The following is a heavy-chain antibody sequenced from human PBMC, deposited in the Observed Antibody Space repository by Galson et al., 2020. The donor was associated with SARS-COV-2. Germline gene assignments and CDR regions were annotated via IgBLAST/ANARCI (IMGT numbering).Heavy chain of an antibody. D-gene: IGHD3-3*01. CDR1: GGSFSGYY. Sequence: SQTLSLTCAVSGGSFSGYYWSWIRQPPGKGLEWIGEINHSGSTNYNPSLKSRVTISVDTSKNQFSLKLSSVTAADTAVYYCASMAHRVVIAGDAFDIWGQGTMVTVSS. J-gene: IGHJ3*02. CDR2: INHSGST. CDR3: ASMAHRVVIAGDAFDI. V-gene: IGHV4-34*01.